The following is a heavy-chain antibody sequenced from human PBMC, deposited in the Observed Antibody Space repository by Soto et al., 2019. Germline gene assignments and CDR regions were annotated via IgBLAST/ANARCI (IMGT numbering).Heavy chain of an antibody. CDR1: GFTFSSYA. J-gene: IGHJ3*02. Sequence: EVQLLESGGGLVQPGGSLRLSCAASGFTFSSYAMSWVRQAPGKGLEWVSAISGSGGSTYYADSVKGRFTISRDNSTNTLELQMNSLRAEDTDVYYCAGGVRVTTLYAFDTWGQGTMVTVSS. CDR3: AGGVRVTTLYAFDT. CDR2: ISGSGGST. D-gene: IGHD2-8*02. V-gene: IGHV3-23*01.